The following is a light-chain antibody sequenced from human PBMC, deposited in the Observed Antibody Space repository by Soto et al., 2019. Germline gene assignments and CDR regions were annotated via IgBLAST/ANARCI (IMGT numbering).Light chain of an antibody. CDR1: QSVSSN. CDR2: GAS. CDR3: QHYNNWPPWT. V-gene: IGKV3-15*01. J-gene: IGKJ1*01. Sequence: EIEMTQSPATLSLSPGERATLYCWASQSVSSNLAWYQQKPGQAPRLLIYGASTRVTGVPARLSGSGSGTEFILIISSLQSEDFAVYYCQHYNNWPPWTFGQGTKVE.